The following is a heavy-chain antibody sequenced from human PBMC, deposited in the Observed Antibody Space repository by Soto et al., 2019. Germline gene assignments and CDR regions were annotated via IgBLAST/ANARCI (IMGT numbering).Heavy chain of an antibody. Sequence: QVQLVQSGAEVKKPGASVKVSCKASGYTFTSYYMHWVRQAPGQGLEWMGIINPSGGSTSYAQKFQRGVTMTRDTSTSTVYMDLSSLRSEDTAVYDCAAARWAGGRDDWGQGTLVTVS. CDR2: INPSGGST. D-gene: IGHD6-25*01. CDR1: GYTFTSYY. J-gene: IGHJ4*02. CDR3: AAARWAGGRDD. V-gene: IGHV1-46*01.